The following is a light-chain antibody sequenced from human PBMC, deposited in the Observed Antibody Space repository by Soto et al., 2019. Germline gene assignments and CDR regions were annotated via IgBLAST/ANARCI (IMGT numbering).Light chain of an antibody. CDR2: KAS. CDR1: QSVSSW. V-gene: IGKV1-5*03. CDR3: QHYASFSGT. Sequence: DIQMTQSPSTLSASVGDRVTITCRASQSVSSWVAWYHLKPGKAPKLLIYKASTLETGVPSRFSGSGSRTEFTLTISSLQPDDFATYYCQHYASFSGTFGQGTKGDNK. J-gene: IGKJ1*01.